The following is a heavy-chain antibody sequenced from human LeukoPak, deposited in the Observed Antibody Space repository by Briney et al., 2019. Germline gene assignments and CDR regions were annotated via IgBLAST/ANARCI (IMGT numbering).Heavy chain of an antibody. J-gene: IGHJ6*04. D-gene: IGHD2-15*01. CDR3: ARDSRYCSGGSCYVYYYYGMDV. CDR1: GFTFSNAW. CDR2: IYHSGST. V-gene: IGHV4-4*02. Sequence: GSLRLSCAASGFTFSNAWMSWVRQAPGKGLEWIGEIYHSGSTNYNPSLKSRVTISVDKSKNQFSLKLSSVTAADTAVYYCARDSRYCSGGSCYVYYYYGMDVWGKGTTVTVSS.